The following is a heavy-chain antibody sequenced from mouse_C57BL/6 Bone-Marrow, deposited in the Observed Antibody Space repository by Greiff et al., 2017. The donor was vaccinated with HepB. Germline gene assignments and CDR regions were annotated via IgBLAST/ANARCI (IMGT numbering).Heavy chain of an antibody. CDR2: ISGGGGNT. Sequence: EVQVVESGGGLVKPGASLKLSCAASGFTFSSYTMSWVRQTPEKRLEWVATISGGGGNTYYPDSVKGRFTISRDNAKNTLYLQMSSLRSEDTALYYCARDGYYPYYFDYWGQGTTLTVSS. J-gene: IGHJ2*01. V-gene: IGHV5-9*01. CDR3: ARDGYYPYYFDY. D-gene: IGHD2-3*01. CDR1: GFTFSSYT.